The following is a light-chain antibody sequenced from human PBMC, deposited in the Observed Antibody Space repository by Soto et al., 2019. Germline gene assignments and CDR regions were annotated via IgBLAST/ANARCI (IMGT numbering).Light chain of an antibody. CDR2: AAS. J-gene: IGKJ1*01. V-gene: IGKV3-20*01. Sequence: DIVLTQSPGTLSLSPGERATLSCRASQTVSSSSLAWYQQKPGQAPRVLIFAASSRATGIPDRFSGSGSGTDFTLTISRLEPEDFAVYYCQQYGGSPRTFGQGTKVDIK. CDR1: QTVSSSS. CDR3: QQYGGSPRT.